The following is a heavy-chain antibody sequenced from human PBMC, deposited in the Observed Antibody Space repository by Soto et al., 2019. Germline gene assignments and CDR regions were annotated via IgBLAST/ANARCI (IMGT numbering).Heavy chain of an antibody. V-gene: IGHV1-69*05. CDR2: FIPIFGTA. CDR1: GGTFSSYA. J-gene: IGHJ3*02. Sequence: QVQLVQSGAEVKKPGSAVKVSCKASGGTFSSYAISWVRQAPGQGLEWMGGFIPIFGTANYAQKFQARVTITPDASTRTAYMELSSVSSADTAVYYCARDRLPVGACDIWGQGTMVTVSS. CDR3: ARDRLPVGACDI. D-gene: IGHD3-16*01.